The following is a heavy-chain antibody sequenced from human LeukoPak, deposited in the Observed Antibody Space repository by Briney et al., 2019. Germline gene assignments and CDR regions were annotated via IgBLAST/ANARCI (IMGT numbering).Heavy chain of an antibody. D-gene: IGHD2-15*01. Sequence: ASVKVSCTASGYTFTGYYMHWVRQAPGQGLEWMGWINPNSGNTGYAQKFQGRVTMTRNTSISTAYMELSSLRSEDTAVYYCARGTQIYCSGGSCYRLGFWFDPWGQGTLVTVSS. J-gene: IGHJ5*02. CDR2: INPNSGNT. CDR3: ARGTQIYCSGGSCYRLGFWFDP. V-gene: IGHV1-8*02. CDR1: GYTFTGYY.